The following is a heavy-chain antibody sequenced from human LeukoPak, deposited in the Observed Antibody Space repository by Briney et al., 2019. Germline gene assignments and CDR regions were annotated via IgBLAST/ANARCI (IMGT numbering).Heavy chain of an antibody. Sequence: SETLSLTCTVSGCSISSSSYYWGWIRQPPGKGLEWIGSIYYSGSTYYNPSLKSRVTISVDTSKNQFSLKLSSVTAADTAVYYCARVVPAATNWFDPWGQGTLVTVSS. V-gene: IGHV4-39*01. CDR3: ARVVPAATNWFDP. CDR2: IYYSGST. D-gene: IGHD2-2*01. J-gene: IGHJ5*02. CDR1: GCSISSSSYY.